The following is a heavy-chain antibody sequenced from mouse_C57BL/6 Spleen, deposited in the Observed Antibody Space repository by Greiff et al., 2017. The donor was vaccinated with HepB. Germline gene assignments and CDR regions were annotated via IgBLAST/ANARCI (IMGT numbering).Heavy chain of an antibody. D-gene: IGHD1-1*02. CDR2: INPGSGGT. CDR3: ARDREVGGDFDY. J-gene: IGHJ2*01. CDR1: GYAFTNYL. Sequence: VQLQQSGAELVRPGTSVKVSCKASGYAFTNYLIEWVKQRPGQGLEWIGVINPGSGGTNYNEKFKGKATLTADKSSSTAYMQLSSLTSEDSAVYFCARDREVGGDFDYWGQGTTLTVSS. V-gene: IGHV1-54*01.